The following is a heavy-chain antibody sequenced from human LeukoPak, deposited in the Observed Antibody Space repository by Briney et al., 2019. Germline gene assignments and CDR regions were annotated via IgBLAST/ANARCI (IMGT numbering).Heavy chain of an antibody. D-gene: IGHD4-11*01. V-gene: IGHV4-61*08. CDR2: IYYSGST. CDR1: GGSISSGGYY. CDR3: ARSGDYSNYEGY. Sequence: SETLSLTCTVSGGSISSGGYYWSWIRQPPGKGLEWIGYIYYSGSTNYNPSLKSRVTILVDRSKNQFSLKLGSVTAADTAVYYCARSGDYSNYEGYWGQGTLVTVSS. J-gene: IGHJ4*02.